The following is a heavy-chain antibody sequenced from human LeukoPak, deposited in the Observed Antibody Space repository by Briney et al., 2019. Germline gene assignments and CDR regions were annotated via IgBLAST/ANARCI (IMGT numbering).Heavy chain of an antibody. CDR3: ARGGSGWLWAFDI. J-gene: IGHJ3*02. Sequence: SETLSLTCAVYGGSFSGYYWSWIRQPPGKGLEWIGYIYYSGSTNYNPSLKSRVTISVDTSKNQFSLKLSSVTAADTAVYYCARGGSGWLWAFDIWGQGTMVTVSS. CDR2: IYYSGST. V-gene: IGHV4-59*01. CDR1: GGSFSGYY. D-gene: IGHD6-19*01.